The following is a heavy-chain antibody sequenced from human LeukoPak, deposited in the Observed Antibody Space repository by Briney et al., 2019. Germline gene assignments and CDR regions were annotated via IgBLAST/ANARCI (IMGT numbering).Heavy chain of an antibody. CDR3: ARDQRVVVPATNDYYYYGMDV. CDR2: ISAYNGNT. CDR1: GYTFTSYG. V-gene: IGHV1-18*01. J-gene: IGHJ6*04. Sequence: GASVKVSCKASGYTFTSYGISWVRQAPGQGLEWMGWISAYNGNTNYAQKLQGRVTMTTDTSTSTAYMELRSLRSDDTAVYYCARDQRVVVPATNDYYYYGMDVWGKGTTVTVSS. D-gene: IGHD2-2*01.